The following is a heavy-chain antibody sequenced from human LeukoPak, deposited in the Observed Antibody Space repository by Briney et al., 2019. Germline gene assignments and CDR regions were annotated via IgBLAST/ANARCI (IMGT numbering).Heavy chain of an antibody. D-gene: IGHD5-18*01. V-gene: IGHV3-7*01. CDR1: GFTFSTYW. CDR3: ARDFETADTVAFDY. Sequence: GGSLRLSCVASGFTFSTYWMSWVRQAPGKGLEWVANIKQDGSEKYYVDSVKGRFTISRDNAKNSLYLQMNSLRAEDTAVYYCARDFETADTVAFDYWGQGTLVTVSS. J-gene: IGHJ4*02. CDR2: IKQDGSEK.